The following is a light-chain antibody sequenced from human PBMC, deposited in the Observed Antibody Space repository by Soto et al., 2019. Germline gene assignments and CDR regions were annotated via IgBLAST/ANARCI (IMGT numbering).Light chain of an antibody. V-gene: IGLV2-11*01. Sequence: QSALTQPRSVSGSPGQSVTISCTGTSSDVGGYNYVSWYQQNPGKAPKLMIHDVTKRPSGVPDRFSGSKSGNTAFLTISGLQAEDEADYYCCSYAGNYTYVFGTGTKVTVL. CDR2: DVT. CDR1: SSDVGGYNY. CDR3: CSYAGNYTYV. J-gene: IGLJ1*01.